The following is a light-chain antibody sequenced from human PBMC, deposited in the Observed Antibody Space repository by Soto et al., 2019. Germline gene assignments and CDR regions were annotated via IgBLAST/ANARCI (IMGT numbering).Light chain of an antibody. CDR2: EVN. J-gene: IGLJ1*01. Sequence: QSVLTQPPSASGSPGQSVAISCTATSSDVGGYNYVSWYQQHPGKAPKLMIYEVNKRPSGVPDRFSGSKSGNTASLNVSGLQAADEADYYCSSYAGSSNVFATGTKLTV. CDR1: SSDVGGYNY. V-gene: IGLV2-8*01. CDR3: SSYAGSSNV.